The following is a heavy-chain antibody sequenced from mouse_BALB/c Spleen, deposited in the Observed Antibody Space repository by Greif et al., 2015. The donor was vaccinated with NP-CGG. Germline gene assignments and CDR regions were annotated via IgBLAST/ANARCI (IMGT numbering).Heavy chain of an antibody. J-gene: IGHJ3*01. D-gene: IGHD3-1*01. CDR2: ISTYYGDA. CDR1: GYTFTDYA. Sequence: VQGVESGAELVRPGVSVKISCKGSGYTFTDYAMHWVKQSHAKSLEWIGVISTYYGDASYNQKFKGKATMTVDKSSSTAYMELARLTSEDSAIYYCARWARATSSWFAYWGQGTLVTVSA. V-gene: IGHV1S137*01. CDR3: ARWARATSSWFAY.